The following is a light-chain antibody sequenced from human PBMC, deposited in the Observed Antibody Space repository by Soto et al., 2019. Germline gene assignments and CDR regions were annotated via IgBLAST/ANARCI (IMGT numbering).Light chain of an antibody. CDR3: QKYNSALTWT. CDR2: AAS. V-gene: IGKV1-27*01. J-gene: IGKJ1*01. Sequence: DIQMTQSPSSLSASVGDRVTITCRASQGISNYLAWYQQKPGKVPKLLIYAASTLQSGVTSLFIGIGSGTDLTLTISSLQPEDVATYYCQKYNSALTWTFGQGTKVEIK. CDR1: QGISNY.